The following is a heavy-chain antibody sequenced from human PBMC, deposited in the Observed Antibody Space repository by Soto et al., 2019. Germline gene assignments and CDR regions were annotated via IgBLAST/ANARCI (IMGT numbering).Heavy chain of an antibody. CDR1: GFTLSICL. V-gene: IGHV3-7*05. D-gene: IGHD3-3*01. J-gene: IGHJ6*02. CDR2: IKQDGSEK. Sequence: GGFPGLSCGGPGFTLSICLMIWVRPGPGKGGAWVANIKQDGSEKYYVDSVKGRFTISRDNAKNSLYLQMNSLRAEDTAVYYCARDGSITIFGVVQYYGMDVWGQGTTVTVSS. CDR3: ARDGSITIFGVVQYYGMDV.